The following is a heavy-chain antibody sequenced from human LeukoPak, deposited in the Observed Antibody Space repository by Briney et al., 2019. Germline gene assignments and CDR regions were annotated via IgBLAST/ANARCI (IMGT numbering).Heavy chain of an antibody. V-gene: IGHV3-23*01. CDR1: GFTFSSYA. J-gene: IGHJ4*02. CDR3: AKAMAYYDYVWGSYRYYFDY. D-gene: IGHD3-16*02. Sequence: PGGSLRLSCAASGFTFSSYAMSWVRQAPGKGLEWVSAISGSGGSTYYADSVKGRFTISRDNSKNTLYLQMNSLRAEDTAVYYCAKAMAYYDYVWGSYRYYFDYWGQGTLVTVSS. CDR2: ISGSGGST.